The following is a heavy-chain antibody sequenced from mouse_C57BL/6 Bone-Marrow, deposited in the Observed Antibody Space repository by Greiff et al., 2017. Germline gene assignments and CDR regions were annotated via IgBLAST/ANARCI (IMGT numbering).Heavy chain of an antibody. Sequence: VQLKESGAELVRPGSSVKMSCKTSGYTFTSYGINWVKQRPGQGLEWIGYIYLGNGYTEYNEKFKGKGTLTSDTSSSTAYMQLSSLTAEDSAIYFCANYGYDEWFAYWGQGTLVTVSA. D-gene: IGHD2-2*01. CDR2: IYLGNGYT. CDR1: GYTFTSYG. CDR3: ANYGYDEWFAY. V-gene: IGHV1-58*01. J-gene: IGHJ3*01.